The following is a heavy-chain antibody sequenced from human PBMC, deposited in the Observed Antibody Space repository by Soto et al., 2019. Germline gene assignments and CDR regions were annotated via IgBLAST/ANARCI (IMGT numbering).Heavy chain of an antibody. Sequence: GGSLRLSCAASGFTFSDYYMSWIRQAPGKGLEWVSYISSSGSTIYYADSVKGRFTISRDNAKNSLYLQMNSLRAEDTAVYYCARGEPYGDYPPGYYYYYMDVWGKGTTVTVSS. V-gene: IGHV3-11*01. CDR3: ARGEPYGDYPPGYYYYYMDV. D-gene: IGHD4-17*01. J-gene: IGHJ6*03. CDR2: ISSSGSTI. CDR1: GFTFSDYY.